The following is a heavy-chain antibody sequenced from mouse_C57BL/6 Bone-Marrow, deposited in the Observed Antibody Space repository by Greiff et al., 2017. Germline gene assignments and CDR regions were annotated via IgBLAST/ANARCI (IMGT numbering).Heavy chain of an antibody. CDR2: IRSKSSNYAT. V-gene: IGHV10-3*01. D-gene: IGHD2-14*01. Sequence: EVQVVESGGGLVQPKGSLKLSCAASGFTFNTYAMHWVRQAPGKGLELVARIRSKSSNYATYYADAVKDRFTISRDDSQSMLYLQMNNLKTEDTAMYYCVRRGYYDDMDYWGQGTSVTVSS. CDR1: GFTFNTYA. CDR3: VRRGYYDDMDY. J-gene: IGHJ4*01.